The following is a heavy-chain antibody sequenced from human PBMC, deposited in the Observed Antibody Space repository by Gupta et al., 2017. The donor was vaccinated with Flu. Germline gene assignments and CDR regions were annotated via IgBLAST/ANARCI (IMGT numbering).Heavy chain of an antibody. D-gene: IGHD3-22*01. CDR1: GGSITSGGYY. CDR2: IFHSGST. J-gene: IGHJ5*02. Sequence: QLQLQESGPGLVKPSQTLSLTCSVSGGSITSGGYYWSWFGQHRGKGLEWIGYIFHSGSTYYNPFLESRVSLSVDTSKTQVSLMLSSVTAADTAVYYCEIEGGYYLFDPWGQGSRVTVSS. V-gene: IGHV4-31*03. CDR3: EIEGGYYLFDP.